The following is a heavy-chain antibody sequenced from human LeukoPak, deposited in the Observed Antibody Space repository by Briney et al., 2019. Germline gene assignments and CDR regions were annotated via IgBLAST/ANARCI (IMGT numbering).Heavy chain of an antibody. V-gene: IGHV4-31*03. CDR2: IYYTGRT. J-gene: IGHJ5*02. D-gene: IGHD3-22*01. CDR3: ARAIVVITTGAGWFDP. CDR1: GDSTRDVTYY. Sequence: SETLSLTCTVSGDSTRDVTYYWNWIRRHPEKGLEWIGYIYYTGRTYYNPSLESRVTISVDTSKNQFSLKLSSVTAADTAVYYCARAIVVITTGAGWFDPWGQGTLVTVSS.